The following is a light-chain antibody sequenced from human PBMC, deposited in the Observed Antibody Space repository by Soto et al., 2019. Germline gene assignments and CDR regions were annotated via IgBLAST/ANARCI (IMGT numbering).Light chain of an antibody. J-gene: IGKJ4*01. V-gene: IGKV3-11*01. CDR2: DAS. CDR1: QSVSSY. CDR3: LQRSNWPQT. Sequence: EIVLTQSPATLSLSPGERATLSCRASQSVSSYLAWYQQKPGQAPRLLIYDASNRATGIPARFSGSGSGTDFHLTISSLEPEDFAVYYCLQRSNWPQTFGGGTKVEIK.